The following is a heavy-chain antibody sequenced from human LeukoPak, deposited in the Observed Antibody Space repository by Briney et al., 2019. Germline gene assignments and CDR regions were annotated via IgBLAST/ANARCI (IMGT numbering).Heavy chain of an antibody. J-gene: IGHJ4*02. D-gene: IGHD6-19*01. CDR3: VRDHSSGPFYFHY. V-gene: IGHV3-33*01. CDR2: IWSDGVKK. Sequence: GGSLRLSCAASGFTFSSYGFHWVRQAPGKGLEWVAVIWSDGVKKYYADSVGGRFTISRDNSKNTLYLQMNSLRADDTAVYYCVRDHSSGPFYFHYWGQGILVAVSS. CDR1: GFTFSSYG.